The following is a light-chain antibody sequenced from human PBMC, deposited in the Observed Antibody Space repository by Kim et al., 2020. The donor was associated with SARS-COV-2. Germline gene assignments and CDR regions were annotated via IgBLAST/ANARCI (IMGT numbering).Light chain of an antibody. CDR3: QQYGSSSWT. Sequence: SPGERATLPCRASHSVSSSYLAWYQQKPGQAPRLLIYGASSRATGIPDRFSGSGSGTDFTLTISRLEPEDFAVYYCQQYGSSSWTFGQGTKVDIK. J-gene: IGKJ1*01. CDR2: GAS. CDR1: HSVSSSY. V-gene: IGKV3-20*01.